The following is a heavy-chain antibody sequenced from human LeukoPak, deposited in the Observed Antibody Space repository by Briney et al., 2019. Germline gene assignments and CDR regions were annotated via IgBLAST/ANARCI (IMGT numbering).Heavy chain of an antibody. CDR1: GFTVSSNS. D-gene: IGHD3-22*01. Sequence: PGGSLRLSCTVSGFTVSSNSMSWIRQAPGKGLEWVSYISSGGSTIYYADSVKGRFTISRDNAKNSLYLQMNSLRAEDTAVYYCARDTYYYDSSGYYYPGGSDCWGQGTLVTVSS. CDR2: ISSGGSTI. J-gene: IGHJ4*02. CDR3: ARDTYYYDSSGYYYPGGSDC. V-gene: IGHV3-11*04.